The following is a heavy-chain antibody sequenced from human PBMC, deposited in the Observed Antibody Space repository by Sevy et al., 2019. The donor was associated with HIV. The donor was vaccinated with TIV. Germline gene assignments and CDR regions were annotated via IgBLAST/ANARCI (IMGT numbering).Heavy chain of an antibody. V-gene: IGHV3-21*01. CDR2: ISSSSSYI. D-gene: IGHD2-2*02. Sequence: GGALRLSCAASGFTFSSYSMNWVRQAPGKGLEWVSSISSSSSYIYYADSVKGRFTISRDNAKNSLYLQMNSLRAEDTAVYYCARDSASSTSCYIGGRKCDAFDIWGQGTMVTVSS. CDR3: ARDSASSTSCYIGGRKCDAFDI. CDR1: GFTFSSYS. J-gene: IGHJ3*02.